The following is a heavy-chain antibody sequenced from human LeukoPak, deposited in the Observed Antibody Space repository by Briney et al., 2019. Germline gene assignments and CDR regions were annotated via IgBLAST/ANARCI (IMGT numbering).Heavy chain of an antibody. J-gene: IGHJ5*02. Sequence: SETLSLTCTVSGGSISSGNYYWSWIRQPAGKGLEWIGRIYTSGSTNCNPSLKSRVTISVDTSKNQFSLKLSSVTAADTAVYYCATLRLLWFGELFGEGWFDPWGQGTLVTVSS. CDR3: ATLRLLWFGELFGEGWFDP. CDR2: IYTSGST. CDR1: GGSISSGNYY. V-gene: IGHV4-61*02. D-gene: IGHD3-10*01.